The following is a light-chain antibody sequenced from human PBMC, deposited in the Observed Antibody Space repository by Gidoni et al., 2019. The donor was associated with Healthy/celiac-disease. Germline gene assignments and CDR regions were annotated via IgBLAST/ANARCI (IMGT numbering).Light chain of an antibody. Sequence: ETVLPPSPGTLSLSPGERATLSGRASQSVSSSYLAWYQQKPGQAPMLIIDGASSSAAGTPDRCSGSGCGTDFTPTISRVEAEYFVVYYWQRYGSSLLTFGQGTKVEIK. J-gene: IGKJ1*01. V-gene: IGKV3-20*01. CDR3: QRYGSSLLT. CDR2: GAS. CDR1: QSVSSSY.